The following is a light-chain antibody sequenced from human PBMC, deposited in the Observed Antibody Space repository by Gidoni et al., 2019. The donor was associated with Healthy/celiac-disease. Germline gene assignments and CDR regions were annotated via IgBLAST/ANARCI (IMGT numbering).Light chain of an antibody. J-gene: IGKJ4*01. CDR2: GAS. CDR1: QSVSSSY. CDR3: QQYGSSPGLT. V-gene: IGKV3-20*01. Sequence: EIVLTQSPGTLSLSPGERATLSCRASQSVSSSYFAWYQQKPGQAPRLLIYGASSRATGIPDRFSGSVSGTDFTLTISRLEPEDFAVYYCQQYGSSPGLTFGGGTKVEIK.